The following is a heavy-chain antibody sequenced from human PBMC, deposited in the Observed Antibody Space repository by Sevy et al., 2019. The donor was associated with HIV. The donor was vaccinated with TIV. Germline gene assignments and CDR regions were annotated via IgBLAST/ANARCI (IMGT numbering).Heavy chain of an antibody. CDR3: ARDLYCSSTSCYARGWFDP. V-gene: IGHV3-74*01. D-gene: IGHD2-2*01. J-gene: IGHJ5*02. CDR2: INSDGSST. Sequence: GGSLRLSCAASGFTFSSYWMHWVRQAPGKGLVWVSGINSDGSSTSYADSVKGRFTISRDNAKNTLYLQMNSLRAEDTAVYYCARDLYCSSTSCYARGWFDPWGQGTLVTVSS. CDR1: GFTFSSYW.